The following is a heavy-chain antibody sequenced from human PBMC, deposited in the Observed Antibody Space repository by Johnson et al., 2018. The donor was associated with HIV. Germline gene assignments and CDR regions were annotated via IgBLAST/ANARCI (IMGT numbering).Heavy chain of an antibody. CDR3: VQGVPNPAGAFDI. CDR2: IDTAGST. D-gene: IGHD6-19*01. CDR1: EFTVSSNY. V-gene: IGHV3-66*01. J-gene: IGHJ3*02. Sequence: VQLVESGGALIQPGGSLRLSCAASEFTVSSNYMSWVRQAPGKWLEWVSVIDTAGSTYDADSVKGRFTISRDISKNTLYLQMNSLRTEDTAMYYCVQGVPNPAGAFDIWGRGTMVTVSS.